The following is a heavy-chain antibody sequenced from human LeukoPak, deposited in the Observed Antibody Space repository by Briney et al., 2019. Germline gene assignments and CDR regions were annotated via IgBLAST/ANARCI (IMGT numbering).Heavy chain of an antibody. Sequence: PSETLPLTCAVYGGSFSGYYWSWIRQPPGKGLEWIGEINHSGSTNYNPSLKSRVTISVDTSKNQFSLKLSSVTAADTAVYYCASLAAGDSFDYWGQGTLVTVSS. D-gene: IGHD6-13*01. J-gene: IGHJ4*02. CDR1: GGSFSGYY. V-gene: IGHV4-34*01. CDR3: ASLAAGDSFDY. CDR2: INHSGST.